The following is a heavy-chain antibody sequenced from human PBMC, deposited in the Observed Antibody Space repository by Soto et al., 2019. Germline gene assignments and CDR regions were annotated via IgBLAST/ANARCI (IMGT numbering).Heavy chain of an antibody. D-gene: IGHD3-10*01. V-gene: IGHV3-21*01. CDR3: VRGVHSGAYLVDY. J-gene: IGHJ4*02. Sequence: GGSLRLSCTASEFTFSTYTMNWVRQAPGKGLEWVSSITSTSTYIYSADSVKGRFTISRDNAKNSLYLQLNSLRAEDTAVYYCVRGVHSGAYLVDYWGQGT. CDR1: EFTFSTYT. CDR2: ITSTSTYI.